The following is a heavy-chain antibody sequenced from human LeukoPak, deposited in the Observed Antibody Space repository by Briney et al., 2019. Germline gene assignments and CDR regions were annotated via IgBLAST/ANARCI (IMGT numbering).Heavy chain of an antibody. V-gene: IGHV4-34*01. CDR1: GGSFSGYY. D-gene: IGHD6-13*01. Sequence: SETLSLTCAVYGGSFSGYYWSWIRQPPGKGLEWIGEINHSGSTNYNPSLKSRVTISVDTSKNQFSLKLSSVTAADTAVYHCARSGSSPPVHYYYMDVWGKGTTVTVSS. CDR3: ARSGSSPPVHYYYMDV. CDR2: INHSGST. J-gene: IGHJ6*03.